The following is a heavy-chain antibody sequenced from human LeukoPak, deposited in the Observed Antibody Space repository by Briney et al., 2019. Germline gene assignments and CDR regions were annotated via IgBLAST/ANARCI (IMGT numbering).Heavy chain of an antibody. CDR2: INPSGGST. CDR1: GYTFTSYY. D-gene: IGHD5-24*01. Sequence: GASVKVSCKASGYTFTSYYMHWVRQAPGQGLEWMGIINPSGGSTSYAQKFQGRVTMTRDTSTSTVYMELSSLRSEDTAVYYCARTTGDGYDLTLNWFDPWGQGTLVTVSS. V-gene: IGHV1-46*01. J-gene: IGHJ5*02. CDR3: ARTTGDGYDLTLNWFDP.